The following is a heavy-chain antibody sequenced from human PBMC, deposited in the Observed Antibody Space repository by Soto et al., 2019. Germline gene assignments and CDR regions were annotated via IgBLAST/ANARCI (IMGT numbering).Heavy chain of an antibody. CDR1: GFTFNTHW. Sequence: PGGSLRLSCTASGFTFNTHWMHWVRQAPGKGLVWVSRIYFDGITTNYADSVKGRLTVSRDNAKNTLFLQMNSLRAEDTAIYYCAKKVNSGPGSQYFDYWGQGTLVTVSS. CDR3: AKKVNSGPGSQYFDY. J-gene: IGHJ4*02. V-gene: IGHV3-74*01. CDR2: IYFDGITT. D-gene: IGHD3-10*01.